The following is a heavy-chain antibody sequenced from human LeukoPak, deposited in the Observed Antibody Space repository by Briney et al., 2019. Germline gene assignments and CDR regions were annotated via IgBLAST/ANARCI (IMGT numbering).Heavy chain of an antibody. D-gene: IGHD3-10*01. CDR1: GFTFSSYD. J-gene: IGHJ6*02. CDR2: IGTAGDT. Sequence: PGGSLRLSCAASGFTFSSYDMHWVRQATGKGLEWVSAIGTAGDTYYPGSVKGRFTISRDNAKNSLYLQMNSLRAEDTAVYYCARDRGSGSYYGYYYYYGMDVWGQGTTVTVSS. V-gene: IGHV3-13*01. CDR3: ARDRGSGSYYGYYYYYGMDV.